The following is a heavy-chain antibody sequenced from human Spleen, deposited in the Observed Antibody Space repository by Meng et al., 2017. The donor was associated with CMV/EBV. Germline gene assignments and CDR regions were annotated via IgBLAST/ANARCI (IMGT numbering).Heavy chain of an antibody. D-gene: IGHD3-22*01. CDR1: GGSISSGDYY. V-gene: IGHV4-30-4*08. Sequence: AQLQESGPGLVKPSQTLSLTCTVSGGSISSGDYYWSWIRQPPGKGLEWIGYIYYSGSTYYNPSLKSRVTISVDTSKNQFSLNLNSVTAVDTAVYYCARNVPGTSAYYDWGQGTLVTVSS. J-gene: IGHJ4*02. CDR3: ARNVPGTSAYYD. CDR2: IYYSGST.